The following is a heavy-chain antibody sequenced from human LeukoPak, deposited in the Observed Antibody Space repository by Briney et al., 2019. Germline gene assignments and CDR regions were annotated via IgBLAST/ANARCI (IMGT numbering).Heavy chain of an antibody. D-gene: IGHD6-13*01. CDR2: INHSGST. J-gene: IGHJ5*02. CDR3: ARVGAAAAGRCNWFDP. Sequence: PSETLSLTCAVYGGSFSGYYWSWTRQPPGKGLEWIGEINHSGSTNYNPSLKSRVTISVDTSKNQFSLKLSSVTAADTAVYYCARVGAAAAGRCNWFDPWGQGTLVTVSS. V-gene: IGHV4-34*01. CDR1: GGSFSGYY.